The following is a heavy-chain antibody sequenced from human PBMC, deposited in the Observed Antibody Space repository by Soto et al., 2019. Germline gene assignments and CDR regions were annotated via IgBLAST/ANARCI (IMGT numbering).Heavy chain of an antibody. V-gene: IGHV3-64D*06. CDR1: GFTFSSYA. Sequence: GSLRLSCSASGFTFSSYAMHWVRQAPGKGLEYVSSISTNGGSTHYADSVKGRFTISRDNSKNTQYLQMSSLRVDDTAVYYCVKGEYYYDSSGYYPFDYWGQRT. CDR2: ISTNGGST. D-gene: IGHD3-22*01. CDR3: VKGEYYYDSSGYYPFDY. J-gene: IGHJ4*02.